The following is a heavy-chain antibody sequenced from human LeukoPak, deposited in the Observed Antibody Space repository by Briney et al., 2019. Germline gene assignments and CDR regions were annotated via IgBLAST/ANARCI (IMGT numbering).Heavy chain of an antibody. J-gene: IGHJ4*02. CDR2: IKTDGSYT. Sequence: GGSLRLSCAASGITFSSYWMHWVRQAPGKGLVWVSRIKTDGSYTTYADSVKGRFTISRDNAKNTLYLQMNSLRAEDTAVYYCARDRADDDSSGYIYRDFAYWGQGNLVTVSP. D-gene: IGHD3-22*01. V-gene: IGHV3-74*01. CDR3: ARDRADDDSSGYIYRDFAY. CDR1: GITFSSYW.